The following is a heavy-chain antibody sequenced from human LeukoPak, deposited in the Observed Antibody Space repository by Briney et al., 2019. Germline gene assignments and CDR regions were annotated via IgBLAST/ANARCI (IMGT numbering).Heavy chain of an antibody. J-gene: IGHJ6*03. Sequence: ASVKVSCKASGYTFTGYYMHWVRQAPGQGLEWMGWISPNSGGTNYAQKFQGRVTMTRDTSISIAYMELSRLRSDDTAVYYCARWYPVVVPAALYYYYYYMDVWGKGTTVTVSS. CDR3: ARWYPVVVPAALYYYYYYMDV. D-gene: IGHD2-2*01. CDR1: GYTFTGYY. V-gene: IGHV1-2*02. CDR2: ISPNSGGT.